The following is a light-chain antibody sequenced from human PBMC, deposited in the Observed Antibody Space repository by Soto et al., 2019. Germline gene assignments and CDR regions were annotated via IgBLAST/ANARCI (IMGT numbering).Light chain of an antibody. CDR2: DVS. CDR1: PSIKTY. J-gene: IGKJ2*01. V-gene: IGKV3-11*01. CDR3: QQRNNWPPVYT. Sequence: IVLTQSPVTLSLSPGERATLSCRASPSIKTYLAWYHQRPGQSPRLLIYDVSTRAAGIPARFSGSGSGTDFTLTINNLEPEDFGVYFCQQRNNWPPVYTFGQGTKLELK.